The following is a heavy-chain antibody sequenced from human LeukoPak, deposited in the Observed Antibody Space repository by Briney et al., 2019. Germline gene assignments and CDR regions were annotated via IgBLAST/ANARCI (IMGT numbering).Heavy chain of an antibody. CDR2: IRYDGSEK. Sequence: PGGSLRLSCAASGFTFSSYGMHWVRQAPGKGLEWVAFIRYDGSEKYYADSVKGRFTISRDNSKNTLYLQMKRLRAEDTAVYYCARRATTERGHSYGLDYWGQGTLVTVSS. CDR3: ARRATTERGHSYGLDY. J-gene: IGHJ4*01. CDR1: GFTFSSYG. D-gene: IGHD5-18*01. V-gene: IGHV3-30*02.